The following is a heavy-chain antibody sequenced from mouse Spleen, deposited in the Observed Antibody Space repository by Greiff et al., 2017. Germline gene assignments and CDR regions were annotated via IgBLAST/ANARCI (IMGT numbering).Heavy chain of an antibody. CDR1: GYTFTSYW. Sequence: VQLVESGTELVKPGASVKLSCKASGYTFTSYWMHWVKQRPGQGLEWIGNINPSNGGTNYNQKFKGKATLTVDKSSSTVYMELSRLTSEGSAVYFCARHEGYSNPWFAYWGQGTLVTVSA. CDR3: ARHEGYSNPWFAY. D-gene: IGHD2-5*01. V-gene: IGHV1-53*01. J-gene: IGHJ3*01. CDR2: INPSNGGT.